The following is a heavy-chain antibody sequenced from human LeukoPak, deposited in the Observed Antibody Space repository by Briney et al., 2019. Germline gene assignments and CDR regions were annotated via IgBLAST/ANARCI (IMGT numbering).Heavy chain of an antibody. CDR3: ARGEPTYYFDY. CDR1: GGSISSSWY. Sequence: PSETLSLTCTVSGGSISSSWYWGWIRQPPGKGLEWIGSIYYSGRTYYNPSLKSRVTISVDTSKNQFSLKLSSVTAADTAVYYCARGEPTYYFDYWGQGTLVTVSS. D-gene: IGHD1-14*01. V-gene: IGHV4-39*07. J-gene: IGHJ4*02. CDR2: IYYSGRT.